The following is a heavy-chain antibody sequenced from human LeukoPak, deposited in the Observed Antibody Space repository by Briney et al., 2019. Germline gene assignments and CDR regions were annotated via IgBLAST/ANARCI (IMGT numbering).Heavy chain of an antibody. J-gene: IGHJ5*02. Sequence: KPSETLSLTCAVYGGSFSGYYWSWIRQPPGKGLEWIGSIYYSGSTFYNPSLKSRVTISADTSKNQFSLKLSSVTAADTAIYYCARRAAALVTAFDPWGQGTLVTVSS. D-gene: IGHD6-13*01. V-gene: IGHV4-34*01. CDR1: GGSFSGYY. CDR2: IYYSGST. CDR3: ARRAAALVTAFDP.